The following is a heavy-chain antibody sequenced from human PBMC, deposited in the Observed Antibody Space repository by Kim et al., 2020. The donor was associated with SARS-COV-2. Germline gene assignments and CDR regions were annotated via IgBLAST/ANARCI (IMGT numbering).Heavy chain of an antibody. V-gene: IGHV4-59*08. Sequence: SETLSLTCTVSGGSINSYYWSWIRQPPGKGLEWIGYIYYSGSTNYNPSLKSRVTISVDTSKSQFSLKLTSVTAADTAVYYCARHFLGSACLSYFDYWGQGTLVTVSS. J-gene: IGHJ4*02. CDR1: GGSINSYY. CDR3: ARHFLGSACLSYFDY. D-gene: IGHD6-19*01. CDR2: IYYSGST.